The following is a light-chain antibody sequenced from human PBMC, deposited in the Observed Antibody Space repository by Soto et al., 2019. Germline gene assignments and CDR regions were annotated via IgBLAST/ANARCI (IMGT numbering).Light chain of an antibody. CDR3: QQYNDWPPA. CDR1: QSVSSK. CDR2: GAS. V-gene: IGKV3-15*01. Sequence: ETVMTQSPATLSLSPGERATLSCRASQSVSSKLVWYQHKPGQAPRFLIYGASTRATGIPARFRGSGSGTEFTLTIDSLQSEDFAVYYCQQYNDWPPAFGGGTKVEIK. J-gene: IGKJ4*01.